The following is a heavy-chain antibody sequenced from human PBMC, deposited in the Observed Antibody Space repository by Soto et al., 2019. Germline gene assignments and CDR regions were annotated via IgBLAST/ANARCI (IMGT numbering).Heavy chain of an antibody. Sequence: EVQLVESGGGLVQPGGSLRLSCAASGFTFSDYALNWVHQAPGAGLEWISYISSSSSTIYFADSLKGRFTISRDNAKNSLYLQMNSLRDEDTAVYYCAATLQYCTSTSCYPWARFDYWGQGTLVTVSS. CDR2: ISSSSSTI. CDR3: AATLQYCTSTSCYPWARFDY. D-gene: IGHD2-2*01. CDR1: GFTFSDYA. V-gene: IGHV3-48*02. J-gene: IGHJ4*02.